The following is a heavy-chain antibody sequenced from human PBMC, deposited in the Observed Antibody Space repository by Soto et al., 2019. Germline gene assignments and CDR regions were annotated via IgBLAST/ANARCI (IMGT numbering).Heavy chain of an antibody. J-gene: IGHJ6*02. Sequence: ASVKVSCKASGYTFSDYYIHWVRQAPGQGLEWMGWINPNSGGTNYAQKFQGRVTMTRDTSISTAYMELSRLRSDDTAVYYCARGYRYDFWSGYSGMDVWGQGTTVTVSS. CDR3: ARGYRYDFWSGYSGMDV. CDR2: INPNSGGT. V-gene: IGHV1-2*02. D-gene: IGHD3-3*01. CDR1: GYTFSDYY.